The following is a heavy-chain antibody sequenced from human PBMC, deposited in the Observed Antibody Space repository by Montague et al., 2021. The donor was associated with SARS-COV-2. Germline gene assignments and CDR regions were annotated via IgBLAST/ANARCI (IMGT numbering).Heavy chain of an antibody. J-gene: IGHJ4*02. CDR1: GVSVSNAYYH. D-gene: IGHD3-10*01. V-gene: IGHV4-61*01. CDR2: MDYGGSP. CDR3: ATYRQGGSGSGY. Sequence: SETLSLTCTVSGVSVSNAYYHWSWIRQPPGKGLEWIGFMDYGGSPNYSPSLHSRVSISLDTSKNQLSLRLNSATAADTAVYFCATYRQGGSGSGYWGQGTLVTVSS.